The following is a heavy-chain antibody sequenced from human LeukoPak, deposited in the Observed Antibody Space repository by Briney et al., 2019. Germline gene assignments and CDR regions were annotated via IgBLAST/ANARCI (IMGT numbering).Heavy chain of an antibody. CDR1: GYTFTNYY. Sequence: PQASVKVSCKASGYTFTNYYMHWVQQAPGQGLEWMGIINPSGGSTSYAQKFQGRVTMTRDTSTSTVYMELSSLRSEDTAVYYCARVGWFGELFSWSGPFDYWGQGTLVTVSS. D-gene: IGHD3-10*01. V-gene: IGHV1-46*01. CDR2: INPSGGST. CDR3: ARVGWFGELFSWSGPFDY. J-gene: IGHJ4*02.